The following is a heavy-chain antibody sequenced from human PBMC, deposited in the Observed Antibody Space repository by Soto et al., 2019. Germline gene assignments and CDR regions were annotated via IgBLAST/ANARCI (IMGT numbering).Heavy chain of an antibody. J-gene: IGHJ6*03. Sequence: EVQLLESGGGLVQPGGSLRLSCAASGFTFSSYAMSWVRQAPGKGREGVSAISGGGGATYYADSVKGRFTISRDNSKNTLFLQMNSLRAEDTAVYYCAKDQEGNYFYYYMDVWGKGTTVTVSS. D-gene: IGHD3-10*01. CDR1: GFTFSSYA. CDR2: ISGGGGAT. CDR3: AKDQEGNYFYYYMDV. V-gene: IGHV3-23*01.